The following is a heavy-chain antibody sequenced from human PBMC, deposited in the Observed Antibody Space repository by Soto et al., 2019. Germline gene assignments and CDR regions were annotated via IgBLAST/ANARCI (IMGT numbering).Heavy chain of an antibody. J-gene: IGHJ3*02. CDR1: GFTFSSYS. Sequence: PGGSLRLSCAASGFTFSSYSMNWVRQAPGKGLEWVSSISSSSSYIYYADSVKGRFTISRDNAKNSLYLQMNSLRAEDTAVYYCARDRTAMVKGDAFDIWGQGTMVTVSS. D-gene: IGHD5-18*01. V-gene: IGHV3-21*01. CDR2: ISSSSSYI. CDR3: ARDRTAMVKGDAFDI.